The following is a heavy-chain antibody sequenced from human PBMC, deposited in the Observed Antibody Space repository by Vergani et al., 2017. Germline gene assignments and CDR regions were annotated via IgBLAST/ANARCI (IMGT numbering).Heavy chain of an antibody. CDR2: INAGNGNT. Sequence: QVQLVQSGAEVKKPGASVKVSCKASGYTFTSYAMHWVRQAPGQRLEWMGWINAGNGNTKYSQKFQGRVTITRDTSASTAYMELSSLRSEDTALYYCARVYSGYDYIPYYYYMDVWGKGTTVTVSS. D-gene: IGHD5-12*01. V-gene: IGHV1-3*01. J-gene: IGHJ6*03. CDR1: GYTFTSYA. CDR3: ARVYSGYDYIPYYYYMDV.